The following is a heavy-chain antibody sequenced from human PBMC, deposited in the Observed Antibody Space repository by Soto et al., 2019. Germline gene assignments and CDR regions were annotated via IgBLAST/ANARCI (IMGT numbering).Heavy chain of an antibody. CDR2: IYGDNDK. D-gene: IGHD4-17*01. CDR1: GFSLSNSGVG. Sequence: QITLKESGPSPVKPTQTLTVTCTFSGFSLSNSGVGVAWIRQPPGKALEWLALIYGDNDKRYSPSLKTRLTXTXAXSXXQVVLTMTNMDPVDTATYYCAHCTLHDYGDYDPGTSHVFDSWGQGTLVTVSS. CDR3: AHCTLHDYGDYDPGTSHVFDS. V-gene: IGHV2-5*02. J-gene: IGHJ4*02.